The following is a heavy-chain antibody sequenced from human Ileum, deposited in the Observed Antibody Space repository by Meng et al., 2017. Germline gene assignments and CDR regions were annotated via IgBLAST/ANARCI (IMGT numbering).Heavy chain of an antibody. D-gene: IGHD2-15*01. V-gene: IGHV4-4*02. CDR2: IYLAGSP. Sequence: QGQSQESGPGLVEPSGTLSLTCTVSGGSISSSFYWSWVRQSPGKGLEWIGQIYLAGSPNYNPSLESRVTISVDKSKNQFSLRLTSVTAADTAIFYCVRHGGKYFDSWGQGTLVTVSS. CDR3: VRHGGKYFDS. J-gene: IGHJ4*02. CDR1: GGSISSSFY.